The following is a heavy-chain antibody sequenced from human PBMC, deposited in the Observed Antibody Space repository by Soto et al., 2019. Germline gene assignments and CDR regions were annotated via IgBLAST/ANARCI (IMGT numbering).Heavy chain of an antibody. CDR3: AKQLSGSYHY. D-gene: IGHD1-26*01. J-gene: IGHJ4*02. Sequence: ASVKVSCKASGGTFDSNAISWVRLAPGQGLEWMGGIIPIFGTANYAQKFQGRVTITADESTSTAYMELSSLRSEDTAVYYCAKQLSGSYHYWGQGTLFTVSS. V-gene: IGHV1-69*13. CDR1: GGTFDSNA. CDR2: IIPIFGTA.